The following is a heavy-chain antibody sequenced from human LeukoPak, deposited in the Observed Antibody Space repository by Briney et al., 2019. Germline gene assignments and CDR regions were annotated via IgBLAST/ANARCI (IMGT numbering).Heavy chain of an antibody. CDR1: GGTFSSYA. V-gene: IGHV1-69*05. D-gene: IGHD2-15*01. CDR2: IIPIYGTA. J-gene: IGHJ3*02. Sequence: ASVKVSXKASGGTFSSYAISWVRQAPGQGLEWMGGIIPIYGTANYAQKFQGRVTITTDESTSTAYMELSSLRSEDTAVYYCARASYDIVVVVAATPAPAFDIWGQGTMVTVSS. CDR3: ARASYDIVVVVAATPAPAFDI.